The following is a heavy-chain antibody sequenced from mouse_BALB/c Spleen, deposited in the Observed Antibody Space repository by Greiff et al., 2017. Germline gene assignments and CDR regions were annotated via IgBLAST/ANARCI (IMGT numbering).Heavy chain of an antibody. D-gene: IGHD2-14*01. Sequence: EVMLVESGGGLVKPGGSLKLSCAASGFTFSSYAMSWVRQSPEKRLEWVAEISSGGSYTYYPDTVTGRFTISRDNAKNTLYLEMRSLRSEDTAMDYCERGEVRRDPYWYFDVWGAGTTVTVSS. V-gene: IGHV5-9-4*01. CDR2: ISSGGSYT. J-gene: IGHJ1*01. CDR1: GFTFSSYA. CDR3: ERGEVRRDPYWYFDV.